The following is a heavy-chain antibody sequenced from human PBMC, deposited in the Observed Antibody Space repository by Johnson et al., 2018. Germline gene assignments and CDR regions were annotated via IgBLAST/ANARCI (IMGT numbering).Heavy chain of an antibody. D-gene: IGHD2-15*01. CDR1: GFTFNNYA. Sequence: VQLVQSGGGVVQPGRSLRLSCAASGFTFNNYAMSWVRQAPGKGLELVANIKQDGSEKYYVDSVKGRFTISRDNAKNSLYLQMNSLRAEDTAVYYSARGAGFCSGGSCVGRYSSQHWGQGTLVTVAS. J-gene: IGHJ1*01. CDR3: ARGAGFCSGGSCVGRYSSQH. V-gene: IGHV3-7*01. CDR2: IKQDGSEK.